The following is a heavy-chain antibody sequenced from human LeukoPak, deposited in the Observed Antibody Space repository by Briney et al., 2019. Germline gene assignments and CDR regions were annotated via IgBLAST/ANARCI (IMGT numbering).Heavy chain of an antibody. Sequence: ASVEVCCYASGYLFTSYGISWVRQAPGLGLGWLGWFSGYNGNTNNAQKLQGRVTMTTDTTTSTAYMKLRSLRSDDTAVYYSARDNYYRSGSSIRWFDPWGQGTLVTVSS. V-gene: IGHV1-18*01. CDR1: GYLFTSYG. CDR3: ARDNYYRSGSSIRWFDP. D-gene: IGHD3-10*01. CDR2: FSGYNGNT. J-gene: IGHJ5*02.